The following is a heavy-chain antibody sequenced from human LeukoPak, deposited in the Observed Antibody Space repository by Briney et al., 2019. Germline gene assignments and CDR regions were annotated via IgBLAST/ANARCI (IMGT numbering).Heavy chain of an antibody. CDR2: ISYDGSNK. V-gene: IGHV3-30-3*01. CDR3: ARVALRGIAAAPADY. D-gene: IGHD6-13*01. CDR1: GFTFSSYA. J-gene: IGHJ4*02. Sequence: GGSLRLSCAASGFTFSSYAMHCVPQAPGKGLEGVAVISYDGSNKYYADSVKGRFTISRDNSKNTLYLQMNSLRAEDTAVYYCARVALRGIAAAPADYWGQGTLVTVSS.